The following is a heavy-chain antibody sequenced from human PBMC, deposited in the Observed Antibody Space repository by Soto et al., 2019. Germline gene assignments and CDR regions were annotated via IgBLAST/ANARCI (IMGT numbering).Heavy chain of an antibody. Sequence: QSQTLSLPCAISGDRVSSNSAAWTWIRQSPSRGLEWLGRTYYRSKWYNDYPVSVNSRILITPDTSKNQFSLQLNSVTPEDTAMYYCAREGLGELSSPFDYWGQGTLVTVSS. D-gene: IGHD3-16*02. CDR3: AREGLGELSSPFDY. V-gene: IGHV6-1*01. CDR1: GDRVSSNSAA. J-gene: IGHJ4*01. CDR2: TYYRSKWYN.